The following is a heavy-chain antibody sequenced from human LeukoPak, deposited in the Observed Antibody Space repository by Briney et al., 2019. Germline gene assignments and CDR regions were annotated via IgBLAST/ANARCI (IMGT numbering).Heavy chain of an antibody. CDR2: ISGSGSST. CDR1: GFTFSSYA. D-gene: IGHD2-15*01. J-gene: IGHJ4*02. V-gene: IGHV3-23*01. Sequence: GGSLRLSCAASGFTFSSYAMSWVRQAPGKGLEWVSAISGSGSSTYYADSVKGRFTISRDNSKNTLYLQMNSLRAEDTAVYYCARTRSGASDYWGQGTLVTVSS. CDR3: ARTRSGASDY.